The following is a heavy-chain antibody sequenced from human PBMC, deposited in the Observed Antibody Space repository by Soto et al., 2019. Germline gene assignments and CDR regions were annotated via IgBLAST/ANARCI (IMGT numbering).Heavy chain of an antibody. CDR2: IIPIFGTA. V-gene: IGHV1-69*13. D-gene: IGHD3-22*01. J-gene: IGHJ3*02. CDR3: AREKGYYYDSSGYPPRRAFDI. Sequence: VASVKVSCKASGYTFSSYYIHWVRQAPGQGLEWMGGIIPIFGTANYAQKFQGRVTITADESTSTAYMELSSLRSEDTAVYYCAREKGYYYDSSGYPPRRAFDIWGQGTMVTVSS. CDR1: GYTFSSYY.